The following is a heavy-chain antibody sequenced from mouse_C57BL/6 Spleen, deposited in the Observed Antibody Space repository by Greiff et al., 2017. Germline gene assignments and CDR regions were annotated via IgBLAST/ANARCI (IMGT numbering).Heavy chain of an antibody. D-gene: IGHD3-3*01. CDR2: INPYNGGT. Sequence: VQLKQSGPVLVKPGASVKMSCKASGYTFTDYYMNWVKQSHGKSLEWIGVINPYNGGTSYNQKFKGKATLTVDKSSSTAYMELNSLTSEDSAVYYCARGPLGAMDYWGQGTSVTVSS. V-gene: IGHV1-19*01. J-gene: IGHJ4*01. CDR3: ARGPLGAMDY. CDR1: GYTFTDYY.